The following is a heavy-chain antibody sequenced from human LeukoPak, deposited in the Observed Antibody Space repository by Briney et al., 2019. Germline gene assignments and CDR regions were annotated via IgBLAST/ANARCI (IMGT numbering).Heavy chain of an antibody. V-gene: IGHV4-59*08. D-gene: IGHD3/OR15-3a*01. Sequence: SETLSLTCTVSGGSISSYYWSWIRQPPGKGLEWIGYIYYSGSTNYNPSLKSRVTISVDTTKNQFSLRLTSVTAADTAVYYCARQTGSGLFILPGGQGTLVTVSS. J-gene: IGHJ4*02. CDR3: ARQTGSGLFILP. CDR1: GGSISSYY. CDR2: IYYSGST.